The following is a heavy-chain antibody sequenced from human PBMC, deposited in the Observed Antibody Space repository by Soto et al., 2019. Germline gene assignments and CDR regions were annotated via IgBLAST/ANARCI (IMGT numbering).Heavy chain of an antibody. CDR1: GGSFSAYG. Sequence: QVQLMQSGAEVKKPGSSVRVSCKASGGSFSAYGFCWIRQAPGQGLEWVGGTIPMSGKTHYAQKFQDRVTITADKTTLTTSVDMIRLRAEDTASYYCALSPVGDCSWCDPWGQGTLVIVSS. CDR2: TIPMSGKT. J-gene: IGHJ5*02. D-gene: IGHD2-21*02. V-gene: IGHV1-69*06. CDR3: ALSPVGDCSWCDP.